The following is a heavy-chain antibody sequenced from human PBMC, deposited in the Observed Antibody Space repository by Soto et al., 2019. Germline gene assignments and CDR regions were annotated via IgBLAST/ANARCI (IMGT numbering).Heavy chain of an antibody. V-gene: IGHV4-39*01. Sequence: SETLSLTCTVSGGSISSTSAYCWGWIRQSPGKGLEWIGTISITYRGSTYYNPSLKSRVTISVDTSKNQFSLNLSSVTAADTAVYFCARSSRVGYCTGGDCSNFDYWGQGTLVTVSS. CDR1: GGSISSTSAYC. J-gene: IGHJ4*02. D-gene: IGHD2-8*02. CDR3: ARSSRVGYCTGGDCSNFDY. CDR2: ISITYRGST.